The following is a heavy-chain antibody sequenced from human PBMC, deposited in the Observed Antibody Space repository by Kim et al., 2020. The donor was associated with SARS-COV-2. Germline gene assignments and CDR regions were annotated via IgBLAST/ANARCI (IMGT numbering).Heavy chain of an antibody. D-gene: IGHD3-22*01. V-gene: IGHV1-69*13. CDR2: IIPIFGTA. J-gene: IGHJ4*02. Sequence: SVKVSCKASGGTFSSYAISWVRQAPGQGLEWMGGIIPIFGTANYAQKFQGRVTITADESTSTAYMELSSLRSEDTAVYYCARAHYYDSSGYFPYFDYWGQGTLVTVSS. CDR1: GGTFSSYA. CDR3: ARAHYYDSSGYFPYFDY.